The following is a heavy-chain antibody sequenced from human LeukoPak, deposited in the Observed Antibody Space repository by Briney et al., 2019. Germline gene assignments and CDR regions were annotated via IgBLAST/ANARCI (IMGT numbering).Heavy chain of an antibody. CDR3: VRGGDTGNWGYYFDF. Sequence: PSETLSLTCTVSSGSITSGGYYWSWIRQSAGKGLEWIGRVHPSGSTNYNPSLKSRVTISVDTSKNQFSLKLSSVTAADTAVYYCVRGGDTGNWGYYFDFWGQGTLVTVSS. V-gene: IGHV4-61*02. J-gene: IGHJ4*02. D-gene: IGHD7-27*01. CDR2: VHPSGST. CDR1: SGSITSGGYY.